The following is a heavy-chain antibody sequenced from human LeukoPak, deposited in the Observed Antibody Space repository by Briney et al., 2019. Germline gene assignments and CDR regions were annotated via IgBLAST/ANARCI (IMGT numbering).Heavy chain of an antibody. D-gene: IGHD3-22*01. V-gene: IGHV3-7*01. CDR3: ASSWYDNRAHAFDI. J-gene: IGHJ3*02. CDR2: IKQDGSEK. Sequence: HPGGSLRLSCAASGFTFSSYWMGWVRQAPGKGLEWVANIKQDGSEKNYVDSVKGRLTISRDNAKSSLYLQMNSLRAEDTAVYYCASSWYDNRAHAFDIWGQGTMVTVSS. CDR1: GFTFSSYW.